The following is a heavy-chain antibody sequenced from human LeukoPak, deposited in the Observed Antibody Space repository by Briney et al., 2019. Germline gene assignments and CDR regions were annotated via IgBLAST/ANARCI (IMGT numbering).Heavy chain of an antibody. CDR1: GYTFTGHY. J-gene: IGHJ5*02. CDR2: INPNSGGT. D-gene: IGHD3-22*01. V-gene: IGHV1-2*02. CDR3: AGSSSVYYRWFDP. Sequence: ASVKVSCKASGYTFTGHYMHWVRQAPGQGLEWMGWINPNSGGTNYAQKFQGRVTMTRDTSISTAYMELSRLRSDDTAVYYCAGSSSVYYRWFDPWGQGTLVTVSS.